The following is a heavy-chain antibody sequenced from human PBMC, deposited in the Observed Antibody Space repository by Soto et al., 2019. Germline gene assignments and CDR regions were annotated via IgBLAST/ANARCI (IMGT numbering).Heavy chain of an antibody. CDR3: AREFDS. J-gene: IGHJ4*02. Sequence: SETLSLTCTVSGGSISTYYWSWIRQPPGKGLEWIGLRYYSGSTNYNPSLKSRVTISVDTSKNQFSLKLSSVTAADTAVYCCAREFDSWGQGILVTVSS. V-gene: IGHV4-59*01. CDR1: GGSISTYY. CDR2: RYYSGST.